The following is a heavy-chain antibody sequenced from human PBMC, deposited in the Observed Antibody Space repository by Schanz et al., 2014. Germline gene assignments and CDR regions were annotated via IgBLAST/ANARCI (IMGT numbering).Heavy chain of an antibody. Sequence: GQLVESGGGVVQPGRSLRLSCAASGFTFSSYAMHWVRQAPGKGLEWVAVISYDGRNKYYADSVKGRFTISRDNSKNTLYLQMNSLRTEDTAVYYCASPSGYSDYGTYFDFWGQGTLVTVSS. V-gene: IGHV3-30-3*01. CDR2: ISYDGRNK. CDR3: ASPSGYSDYGTYFDF. CDR1: GFTFSSYA. D-gene: IGHD5-12*01. J-gene: IGHJ4*02.